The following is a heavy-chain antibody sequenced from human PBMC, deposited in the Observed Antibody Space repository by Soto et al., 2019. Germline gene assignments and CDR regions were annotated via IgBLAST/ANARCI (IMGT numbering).Heavy chain of an antibody. V-gene: IGHV1-58*01. CDR2: IDVGSANA. Sequence: GASVKVSCKTSGFTFSSSAVHWVRQARGHRLQWIGWIDVGSANANYAQKFQGRVTITADKSTSTAYVELSSLRSEDTAVYYCARDYGSMIVVPQGAFVIWGPGTMVTV. D-gene: IGHD3-22*01. CDR3: ARDYGSMIVVPQGAFVI. CDR1: GFTFSSSA. J-gene: IGHJ3*02.